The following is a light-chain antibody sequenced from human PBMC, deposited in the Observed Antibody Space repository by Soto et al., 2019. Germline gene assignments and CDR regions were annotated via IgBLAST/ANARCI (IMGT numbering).Light chain of an antibody. CDR2: GAT. CDR1: QDIENY. CDR3: HNCKSAVFT. V-gene: IGKV1-27*01. J-gene: IGKJ3*01. Sequence: DIQMTQSPSSLSASVGDRVTITCRASQDIENYLAWYQQRPGKVPKLLIYGATTLQPGVPSRFSGSGSGTDFTITISSLQPEDVAPYYWHNCKSAVFTCGPGTKVDTK.